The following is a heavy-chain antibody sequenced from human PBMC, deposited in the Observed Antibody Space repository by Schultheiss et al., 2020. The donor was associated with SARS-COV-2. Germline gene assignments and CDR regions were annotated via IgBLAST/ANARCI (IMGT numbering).Heavy chain of an antibody. CDR1: GYTFTSYD. Sequence: ASVKVSCKASGYTFTSYDINWVRQATGQGLEWMGWMNPNSGNTGYAQKFQGRVTMTRNTSISTAYMELSSLRSEDTAVYYCVTSGIVVVPAAPHAYYYGMDVWGKGTTVTVSS. J-gene: IGHJ6*04. D-gene: IGHD2-2*01. CDR3: VTSGIVVVPAAPHAYYYGMDV. CDR2: MNPNSGNT. V-gene: IGHV1-8*01.